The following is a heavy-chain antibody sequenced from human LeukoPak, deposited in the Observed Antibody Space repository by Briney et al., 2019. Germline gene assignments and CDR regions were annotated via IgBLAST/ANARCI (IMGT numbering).Heavy chain of an antibody. CDR3: ARQASRRFDP. V-gene: IGHV6-1*01. CDR2: TYYTSKWNN. Sequence: SQTLSLTCAISGXSVSSNSVAWNWFRQSPSRGLEWLGRTYYTSKWNNDYAESVQSRIAVNPDTSKNQFSLYLNSVTLEDTAVYYCARQASRRFDPWGQGILVTVSS. CDR1: GXSVSSNSVA. J-gene: IGHJ5*02.